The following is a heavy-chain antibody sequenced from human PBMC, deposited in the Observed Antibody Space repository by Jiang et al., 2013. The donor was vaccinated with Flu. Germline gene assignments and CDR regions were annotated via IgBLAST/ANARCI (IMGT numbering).Heavy chain of an antibody. Sequence: KSRVTISVDTSKNQFSLKLRSVTAADTAVYYCARIPAYCGGDCYSYYFDYWGQGSLVTVSS. CDR3: ARIPAYCGGDCYSYYFDY. J-gene: IGHJ4*02. V-gene: IGHV4-34*01. D-gene: IGHD2-21*01.